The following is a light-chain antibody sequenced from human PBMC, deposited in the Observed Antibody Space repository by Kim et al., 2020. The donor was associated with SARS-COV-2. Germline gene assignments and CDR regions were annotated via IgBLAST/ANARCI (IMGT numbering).Light chain of an antibody. J-gene: IGLJ2*01. CDR3: NSRDSSDYVV. Sequence: VALGPTVRITCQGDSLRSYYATWYQQKPGQAPKVVIYGKDNRPSGVPDRFSGSSSGNTAYLTITGTQAGDEADYYCNSRDSSDYVVFGGGTQLTVL. CDR1: SLRSYY. CDR2: GKD. V-gene: IGLV3-19*01.